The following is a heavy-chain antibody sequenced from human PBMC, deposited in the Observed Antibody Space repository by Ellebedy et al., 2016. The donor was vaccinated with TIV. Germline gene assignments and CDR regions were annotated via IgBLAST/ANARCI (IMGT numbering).Heavy chain of an antibody. CDR1: GFTFSSYS. CDR2: ISSSSSTI. J-gene: IGHJ3*02. CDR3: ARDSLSIAYCGGDCYPPGAFDI. D-gene: IGHD2-21*02. V-gene: IGHV3-48*02. Sequence: GESLKISCAASGFTFSSYSMNWVRQAPGKGREWVSYISSSSSTIYYADSVKGRFTISRDNAKNSLYLQMNSLRDEDTAVYYCARDSLSIAYCGGDCYPPGAFDIWGQGTMVTVSS.